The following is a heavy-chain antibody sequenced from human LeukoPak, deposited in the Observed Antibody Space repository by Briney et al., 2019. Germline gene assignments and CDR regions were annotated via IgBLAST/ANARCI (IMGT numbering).Heavy chain of an antibody. V-gene: IGHV3-21*01. Sequence: PGGSLRLSCVASGFSFSRYSMNWVRQAPGKGLEWVSSMSISTSTFIYYADSVKGRFTISRDNAKNTLYLQMNSLRAEDTAVYYCARDKWLTTTHYFDYWGQGTLVTVSS. CDR3: ARDKWLTTTHYFDY. CDR2: MSISTSTFI. D-gene: IGHD4-11*01. J-gene: IGHJ4*02. CDR1: GFSFSRYS.